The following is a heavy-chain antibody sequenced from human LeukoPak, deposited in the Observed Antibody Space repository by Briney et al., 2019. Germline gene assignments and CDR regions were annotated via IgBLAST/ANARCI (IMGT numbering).Heavy chain of an antibody. Sequence: GGSLRLSCAASGFTVSSNYMSWVRQAPGRGLEWVSVNYSGGSTYYADSVKGRFTISRDNSKNTLYLQMNSLRAEDTAVYYCARLTTVTNLDFDYWGQGTLVTVSS. J-gene: IGHJ4*02. D-gene: IGHD4-11*01. CDR1: GFTVSSNY. CDR3: ARLTTVTNLDFDY. CDR2: NYSGGST. V-gene: IGHV3-66*01.